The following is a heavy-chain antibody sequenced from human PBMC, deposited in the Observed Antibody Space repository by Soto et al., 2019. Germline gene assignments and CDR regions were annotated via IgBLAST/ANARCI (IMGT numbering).Heavy chain of an antibody. CDR2: INPNSGGT. D-gene: IGHD6-13*01. J-gene: IGHJ5*02. CDR3: ARDVWYSSSWSNWFDP. CDR1: GYTFTGYY. Sequence: GASVKVSCKASGYTFTGYYMHWVRQAPGQGLEWMGWINPNSGGTNYAQKFQGWVTMTRDMSISTAYMELSRLRSDDTAVYYCARDVWYSSSWSNWFDPWGQGTLVTVSS. V-gene: IGHV1-2*04.